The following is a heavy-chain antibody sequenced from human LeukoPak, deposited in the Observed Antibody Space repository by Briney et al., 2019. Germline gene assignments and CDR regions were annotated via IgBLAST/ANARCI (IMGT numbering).Heavy chain of an antibody. V-gene: IGHV3-23*01. Sequence: GGSLRLSCAASGFTFSSYAMSWVRQAPGKGLEWVSAISGSGGSAYYADSVKGRFTISRDNSKNTLYLQMNSLRAEDTAVYYCASHSGNYYRVHYFDYWGQGTLVTVSS. CDR1: GFTFSSYA. CDR3: ASHSGNYYRVHYFDY. CDR2: ISGSGGSA. D-gene: IGHD1-26*01. J-gene: IGHJ4*02.